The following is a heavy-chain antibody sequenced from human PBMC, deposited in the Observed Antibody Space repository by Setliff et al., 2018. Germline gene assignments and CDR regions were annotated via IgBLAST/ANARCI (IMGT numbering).Heavy chain of an antibody. J-gene: IGHJ6*03. CDR3: ARDRIGPFLSYMDG. V-gene: IGHV3-30*19. CDR1: GFVFGTYG. D-gene: IGHD3-3*02. CDR2: MSYDTTKE. Sequence: GESLKISCAASGFVFGTYGMHWVRQAPGKGLEWVAFMSYDTTKEYYADSVKGRFTISRDNSRNTLYLQMNSLRSEDTAVYYCARDRIGPFLSYMDGWGKGTAVTVSS.